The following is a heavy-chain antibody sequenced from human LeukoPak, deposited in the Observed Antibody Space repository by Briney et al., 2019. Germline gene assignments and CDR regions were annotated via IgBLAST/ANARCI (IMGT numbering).Heavy chain of an antibody. CDR2: INPSGGST. V-gene: IGHV1-46*01. CDR1: GYTFTSYY. J-gene: IGHJ4*02. Sequence: ASVKVSCKASGYTFTSYYMHWVRQAPGQGLEWMGIINPSGGSTSYAQKFQGRVTMTRDTSTRTVYMELSSLRSEDTAVYYCARRDYLSRSSGWYVFDYWGQGTLVTVSS. D-gene: IGHD6-19*01. CDR3: ARRDYLSRSSGWYVFDY.